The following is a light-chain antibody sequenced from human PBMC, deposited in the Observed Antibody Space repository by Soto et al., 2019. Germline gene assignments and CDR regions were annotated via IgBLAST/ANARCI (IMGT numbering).Light chain of an antibody. J-gene: IGLJ2*01. CDR2: LNSDGSH. CDR1: SGHSSYA. CDR3: QTCGTGTYVV. Sequence: QLVLTQSPSASASLGASVTLTCTLSSGHSSYAIAWHQQQPEKGPRYLMKLNSDGSHSKGDGIPDRFSGSSSGAERYLTISSLQSEDEADYYCQTCGTGTYVVFGGGTKLTVL. V-gene: IGLV4-69*01.